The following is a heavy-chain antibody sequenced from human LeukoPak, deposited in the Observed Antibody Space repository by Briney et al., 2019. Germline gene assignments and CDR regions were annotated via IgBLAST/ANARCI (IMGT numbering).Heavy chain of an antibody. CDR1: GFTFNIYA. V-gene: IGHV3-23*01. CDR2: MSGSDDST. Sequence: PGGSLRVSCAASGFTFNIYAMTWVRQAPGKGLEWVSSMSGSDDSTYYADSVKGRFTISRDNSKNTLYLQMSSLRAEDTAVYYCARSGGRSSYYNMDVWGKGTTVTISS. J-gene: IGHJ6*04. CDR3: ARSGGRSSYYNMDV. D-gene: IGHD3-10*01.